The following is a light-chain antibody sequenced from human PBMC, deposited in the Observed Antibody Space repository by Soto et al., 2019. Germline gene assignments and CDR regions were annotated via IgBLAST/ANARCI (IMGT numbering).Light chain of an antibody. V-gene: IGLV7-46*01. CDR2: DTT. CDR3: LLSYNGPDV. CDR1: TGAVTNGHN. Sequence: QAVVSQEHSLTVSPGGTGTLTRGSSTGAVTNGHNPHWFQQNPSQAPRTRIYDTTNTHSWTPARFSGSLLGGKAALTLSGGQSEDEAEYYCLLSYNGPDVFGTGTKVTVL. J-gene: IGLJ1*01.